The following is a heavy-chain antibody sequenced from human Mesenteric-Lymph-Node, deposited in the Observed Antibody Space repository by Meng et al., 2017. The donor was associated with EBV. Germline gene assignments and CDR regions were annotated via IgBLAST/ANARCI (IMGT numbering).Heavy chain of an antibody. CDR2: IPHSGST. CDR1: GGSLSGNY. D-gene: IGHD3-10*01. CDR3: ARGADRGANLGY. Sequence: QVLLQAGGERLFNASEHSSLTGAVYGGSLSGNYWSWIRQPPGKGLEWIGEIPHSGSTNYNPSLKSRVTISVDTSKNQFSLKLKSVTATDTAVYYCARGADRGANLGYWGQGTLVTVSS. V-gene: IGHV4-34*01. J-gene: IGHJ4*02.